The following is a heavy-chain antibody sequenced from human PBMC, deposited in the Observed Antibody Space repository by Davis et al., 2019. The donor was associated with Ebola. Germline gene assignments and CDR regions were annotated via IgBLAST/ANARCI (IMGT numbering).Heavy chain of an antibody. CDR2: ITQDGSEK. V-gene: IGHV3-7*03. D-gene: IGHD6-19*01. CDR1: GFTFSSYW. Sequence: GESLKISCAASGFTFSSYWMSWVRQAPGTGLEWVANITQDGSEKYYMDSVTGRFTISRDNAKNSLYLQMNSLRVEDTAVYYCARDSVLRVAATPSDYWGQGTLVTVSS. J-gene: IGHJ4*02. CDR3: ARDSVLRVAATPSDY.